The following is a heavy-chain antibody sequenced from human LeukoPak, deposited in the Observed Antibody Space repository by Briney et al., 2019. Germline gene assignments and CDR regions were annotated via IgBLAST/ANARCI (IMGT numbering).Heavy chain of an antibody. Sequence: GASVKVSCKVSGYTRTELSMHWVRQAPGKGLEWMGGFDPEDGETIYAQKFQGRVTMTEDTSTDTAYMELSSLRSEDTAVYYCATGLRGYYDQRAGSTLSHWGQGTLVTVSS. CDR1: GYTRTELS. J-gene: IGHJ4*02. CDR3: ATGLRGYYDQRAGSTLSH. D-gene: IGHD3-22*01. V-gene: IGHV1-24*01. CDR2: FDPEDGET.